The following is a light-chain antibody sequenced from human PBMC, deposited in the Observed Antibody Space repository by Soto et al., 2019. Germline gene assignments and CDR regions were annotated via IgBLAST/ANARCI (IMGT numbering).Light chain of an antibody. CDR2: AAS. J-gene: IGKJ4*01. V-gene: IGKV1-9*01. CDR1: QGISSY. Sequence: IQLTQSPSSLSASVCDRVTITCRASQGISSYLAWYQQKPGKAPNLLIYAASTLQSGVPSRFSGSGSGTDFTLTISSLQPEDFGSYYCQQVNTYPLTFGGGTKVDIK. CDR3: QQVNTYPLT.